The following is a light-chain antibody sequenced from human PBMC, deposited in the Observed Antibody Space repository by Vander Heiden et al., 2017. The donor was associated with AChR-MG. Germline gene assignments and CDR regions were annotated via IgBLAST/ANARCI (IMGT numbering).Light chain of an antibody. CDR3: SSYGGPRV. Sequence: QSALTQPASVSRSPGQSLTISCTGTNSDVGRYNYFSWYQQHPGKALKILIYDVNKRPSGISNRFSGSKYGNTASMTIAGPEAEDEADYYCSSYGGPRVFGGGTKLTVL. CDR2: DVN. CDR1: NSDVGRYNY. J-gene: IGLJ3*02. V-gene: IGLV2-14*03.